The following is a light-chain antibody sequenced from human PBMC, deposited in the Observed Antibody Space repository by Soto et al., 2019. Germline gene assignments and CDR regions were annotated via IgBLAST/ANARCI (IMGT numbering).Light chain of an antibody. CDR3: QSYASSLSAWV. Sequence: QSVLTQPPSVSGAPGQRVTISCTGSSSNIVAGYDVHWYQQLPGTAPKLLISGNSNRPSGVPDRFSGSRSGTSASLAITGLQAEDEADYYCQSYASSLSAWVFGGGTKLTVL. CDR2: GNS. V-gene: IGLV1-40*01. J-gene: IGLJ2*01. CDR1: SSNIVAGYD.